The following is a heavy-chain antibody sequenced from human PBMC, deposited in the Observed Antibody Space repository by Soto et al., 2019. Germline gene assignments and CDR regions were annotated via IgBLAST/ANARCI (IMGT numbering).Heavy chain of an antibody. CDR3: ARVPDR. Sequence: SETLSLTCAVSGDSISSDKWWSWVRQPPGKGLEWIGEIHHSGNSNYNPSLKSRVIISVDKSKNQFSLNLSSVTDADTAVYYCARVPDRWGQGTLVTVSS. CDR1: GDSISSDKW. J-gene: IGHJ5*02. V-gene: IGHV4-4*02. D-gene: IGHD2-2*01. CDR2: IHHSGNS.